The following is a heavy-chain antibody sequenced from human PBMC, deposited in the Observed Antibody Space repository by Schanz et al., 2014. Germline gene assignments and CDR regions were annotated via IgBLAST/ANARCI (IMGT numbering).Heavy chain of an antibody. D-gene: IGHD2-21*02. V-gene: IGHV3-21*01. CDR1: GFPFNEYG. CDR3: ARPSDSSWYMDV. Sequence: EVQLVESGGGLVQPGGSLRLSCVASGFPFNEYGMLWVRQAPGKGLEWVSSLSSSGLYTFYADLAGGRFTISRDDAKNSLYLQMNSLRAEDTAVYYCARPSDSSWYMDVWGKGTTVTVSS. CDR2: LSSSGLYT. J-gene: IGHJ6*03.